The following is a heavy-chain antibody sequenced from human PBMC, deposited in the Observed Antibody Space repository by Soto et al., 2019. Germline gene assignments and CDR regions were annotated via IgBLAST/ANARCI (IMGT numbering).Heavy chain of an antibody. D-gene: IGHD2-21*01. J-gene: IGHJ6*02. CDR3: AASCVGCGGFNYYGMDV. CDR1: GDSISSGGYY. CDR2: IYYSGST. V-gene: IGHV4-31*03. Sequence: PSETLSLTCTVSGDSISSGGYYWCWIRQHPGKGLEWIGYIYYSGSTFYNPSLKSRVTISVDTSKNQFSLKLSSVTAADTAVYYCAASCVGCGGFNYYGMDVWGQGTPVTVSS.